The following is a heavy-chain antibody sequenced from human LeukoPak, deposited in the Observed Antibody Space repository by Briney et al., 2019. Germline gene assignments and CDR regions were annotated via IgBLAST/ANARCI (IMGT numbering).Heavy chain of an antibody. CDR2: IYTTGST. J-gene: IGHJ4*02. V-gene: IGHV4-4*07. CDR1: NGYISNYF. Sequence: SETLSLTCTVSNGYISNYFWSWIRQPAGKGLEWIGRIYTTGSTNYNPSLRSRVTMSVDASEKQFPLRLTSVTAADTAVYYCARAPSETRYSRASEYYFEYWGQGILVTVSS. D-gene: IGHD3-9*01. CDR3: ARAPSETRYSRASEYYFEY.